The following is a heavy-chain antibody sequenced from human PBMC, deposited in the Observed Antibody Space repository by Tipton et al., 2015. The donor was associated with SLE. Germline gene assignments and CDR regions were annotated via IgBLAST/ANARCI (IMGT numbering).Heavy chain of an antibody. Sequence: TLSLTCSVSGDSLSSNNYYWGWIRQSPAQGLEWIGTIHYAGGTYYNPSLRSRLTISVDTSENHFSLNLNSVTAADTAVYFCARQRGYYDGTPFPPWNFDLLGRGTQVTVSS. CDR2: IHYAGGT. J-gene: IGHJ2*01. V-gene: IGHV4-39*07. CDR1: GDSLSSNNYY. CDR3: ARQRGYYDGTPFPPWNFDL. D-gene: IGHD3-16*01.